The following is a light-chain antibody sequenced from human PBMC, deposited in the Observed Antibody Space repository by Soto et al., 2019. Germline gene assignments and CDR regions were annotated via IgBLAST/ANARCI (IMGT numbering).Light chain of an antibody. CDR3: TSYTAFSTDIL. V-gene: IGLV2-14*01. Sequence: QAVVTQPASVSGSPGQSITISCTGTSSDVGNYNFVSWYQHHAGTAPKLIIYQVTNRPSGVSDRLSGSKSGDTASLTISGLQAEDEADYYCTSYTAFSTDILFGGGTKLTVL. CDR2: QVT. J-gene: IGLJ2*01. CDR1: SSDVGNYNF.